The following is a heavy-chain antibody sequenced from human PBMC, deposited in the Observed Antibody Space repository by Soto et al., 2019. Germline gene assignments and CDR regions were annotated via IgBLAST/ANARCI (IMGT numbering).Heavy chain of an antibody. D-gene: IGHD7-27*01. V-gene: IGHV4-34*01. CDR1: GGSFSGYD. CDR3: ARGVPGY. CDR2: INDSGST. Sequence: QVHLQQWGAGLLKPSETLSLTCAVYGGSFSGYDWAWIRQSPGKGLEWIGEINDSGSTRYNPSLKSPVTISIDTSKNQFSLKVTSVTAAGTAVYYCARGVPGYWGQGTLVTVSS. J-gene: IGHJ4*02.